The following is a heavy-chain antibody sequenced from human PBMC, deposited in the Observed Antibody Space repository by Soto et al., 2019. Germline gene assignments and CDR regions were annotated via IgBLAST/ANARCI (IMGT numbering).Heavy chain of an antibody. CDR1: GYTFSNFG. V-gene: IGHV1-18*04. CDR2: ISTYNGNT. CDR3: ARGTGKYTYAYINY. Sequence: ASVKVSCKASGYTFSNFGITWVRQAPGQGLEWMGWISTYNGNTNYARNVQGRVTMTIDTSTSTAYMELRSLRSDDTAMYYCARGTGKYTYAYINYWGQGTLVTVSS. D-gene: IGHD2-2*01. J-gene: IGHJ4*02.